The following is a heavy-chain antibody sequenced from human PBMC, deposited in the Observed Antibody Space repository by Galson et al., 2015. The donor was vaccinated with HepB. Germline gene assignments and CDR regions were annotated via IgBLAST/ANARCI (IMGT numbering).Heavy chain of an antibody. CDR2: INSDGSST. Sequence: SLRLSCAASGFTFSSYWMHWVRQAPGKGLVWVSRINSDGSSTSYADSVKGRFTISRDNAKNTLYLQMNSLRAEDTAVYYCARDPLNLLLWFGEGDAFDIWGQGTMVTVSS. CDR3: ARDPLNLLLWFGEGDAFDI. D-gene: IGHD3-10*01. J-gene: IGHJ3*02. V-gene: IGHV3-74*01. CDR1: GFTFSSYW.